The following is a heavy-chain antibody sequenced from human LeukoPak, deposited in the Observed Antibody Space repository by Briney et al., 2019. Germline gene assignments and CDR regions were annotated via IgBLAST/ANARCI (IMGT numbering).Heavy chain of an antibody. Sequence: SETLPLTCTVSGGSIGSDYWTWIRQPPGKGLEYIGYTYYTGGTNYNPSLKSRVTISVDTSKNQFSLKLSSVTAADTAVYFCAKYGNSGWVIDNWGQGTLVTVSS. CDR2: TYYTGGT. V-gene: IGHV4-59*08. D-gene: IGHD6-19*01. CDR1: GGSIGSDY. J-gene: IGHJ4*02. CDR3: AKYGNSGWVIDN.